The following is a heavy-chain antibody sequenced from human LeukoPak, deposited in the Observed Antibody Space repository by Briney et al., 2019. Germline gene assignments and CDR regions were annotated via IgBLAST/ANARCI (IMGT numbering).Heavy chain of an antibody. Sequence: SVKVSCKASGGTFSSYAISWVRQAPGQGLEWMGRIIPIFGTANYAQKFQGRVTITTDESTSTAYMELSSLRSEDAAVYYCAREAHMVRGVNFDYWGQGTLVTVSS. CDR2: IIPIFGTA. CDR3: AREAHMVRGVNFDY. D-gene: IGHD3-10*01. CDR1: GGTFSSYA. V-gene: IGHV1-69*05. J-gene: IGHJ4*02.